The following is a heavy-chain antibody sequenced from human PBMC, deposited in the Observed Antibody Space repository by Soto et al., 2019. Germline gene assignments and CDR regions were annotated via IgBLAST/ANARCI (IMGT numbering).Heavy chain of an antibody. CDR3: ARGDKGGFDL. J-gene: IGHJ3*01. V-gene: IGHV4-61*01. CDR1: GGSVSSGSYY. CDR2: IYYSGST. Sequence: SETLSLTCTVSGGSVSSGSYYWSWIRPPPGKGLEWIGYIYYSGSTNYNPSLKGRFTISRDNANNKLFLQMNSLRADDSAVYYCARGDKGGFDLWGQGTTVTVSS. D-gene: IGHD2-21*02.